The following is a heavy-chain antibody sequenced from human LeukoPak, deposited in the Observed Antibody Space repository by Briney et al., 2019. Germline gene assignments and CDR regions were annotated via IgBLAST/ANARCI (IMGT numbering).Heavy chain of an antibody. CDR1: GFTFNTYR. D-gene: IGHD1-26*01. V-gene: IGHV3-74*01. Sequence: PGGSLRLSCAASGFTFNTYRMHWVRQAPGKGLVWVSRINSDGRSTSYADSVKGRFTISRDNAKKTLYLQMNSLRVEETAVYYCAGDQGGATRIDYWGQGTLVTVSS. CDR3: AGDQGGATRIDY. J-gene: IGHJ4*02. CDR2: INSDGRST.